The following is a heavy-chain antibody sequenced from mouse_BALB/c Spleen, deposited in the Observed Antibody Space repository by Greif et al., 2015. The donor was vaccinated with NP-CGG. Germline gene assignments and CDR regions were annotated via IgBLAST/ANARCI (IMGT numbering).Heavy chain of an antibody. J-gene: IGHJ2*01. V-gene: IGHV10-1*02. CDR3: VRDYRYDYFDY. D-gene: IGHD2-14*01. Sequence: EVKVVESGGGLVQPKGSLKLSCAASGFTFNTYAMNWVRQAPGKGLEWVARIRSESNNYATYYADSVKDRFTISRDDSQSMLYLQMNNLKTEDTAMYYCVRDYRYDYFDYWGQGTTLTVSS. CDR2: IRSESNNYAT. CDR1: GFTFNTYA.